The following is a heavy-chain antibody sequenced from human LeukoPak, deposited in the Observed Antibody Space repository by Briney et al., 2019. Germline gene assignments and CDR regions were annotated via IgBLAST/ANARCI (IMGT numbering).Heavy chain of an antibody. CDR1: GFTFSSYG. V-gene: IGHV3-33*01. CDR3: ARAMGGIQLWLDY. Sequence: GGSLRLSCAASGFTFSSYGMHWVRQAPGKGLEWVAVIWYDGSNKYYADSVKGRFTISRDNSKNTLYLQMNSLRAEDTAVYYCARAMGGIQLWLDYWGQGTLVTASS. J-gene: IGHJ4*02. CDR2: IWYDGSNK. D-gene: IGHD5-18*01.